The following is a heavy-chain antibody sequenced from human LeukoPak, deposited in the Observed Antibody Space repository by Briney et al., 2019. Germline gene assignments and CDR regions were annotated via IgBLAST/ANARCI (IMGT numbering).Heavy chain of an antibody. J-gene: IGHJ5*02. D-gene: IGHD2-2*01. Sequence: ASVKVSCKASGYTFTNYYLHWVRQGPGQGLEWMGIIHPSGGSTAYAQKFQGRVTMTRDTSTSTVYMELSSLRSEDTAVYYCARDSTTSSLADPSGQGTLVTVSS. CDR3: ARDSTTSSLADP. V-gene: IGHV1-46*01. CDR2: IHPSGGST. CDR1: GYTFTNYY.